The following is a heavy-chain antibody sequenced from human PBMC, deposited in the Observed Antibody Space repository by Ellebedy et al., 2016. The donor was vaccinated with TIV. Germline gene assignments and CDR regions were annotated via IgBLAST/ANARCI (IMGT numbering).Heavy chain of an antibody. CDR2: ISAYSANT. CDR1: GYSFSSYG. V-gene: IGHV1-18*01. J-gene: IGHJ4*02. D-gene: IGHD4-17*01. Sequence: AASVKVSCKASGYSFSSYGINWVRQAPGQGLEWMGWISAYSANTDYAQNLQDRVSITTDTSTSTAYMELRSLTSDDTAVYYCAKVSVTFDYWGQGTLVTVSS. CDR3: AKVSVTFDY.